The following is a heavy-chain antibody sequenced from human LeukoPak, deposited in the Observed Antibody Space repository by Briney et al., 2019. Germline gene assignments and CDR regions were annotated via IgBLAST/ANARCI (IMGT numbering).Heavy chain of an antibody. CDR3: AKESAEVVSTHDY. CDR2: ISNSGGTT. V-gene: IGHV3-23*01. CDR1: GFTFSTYA. J-gene: IGHJ6*02. Sequence: GGSLRLSCAASGFTFSTYAMSWVRQAPGKGLEWVSTISNSGGTTYYGDSVKGRFTISRDKSKNTLSLQMNSLRAEDTAVYYCAKESAEVVSTHDYWGQGTTVTVSS. D-gene: IGHD2-2*01.